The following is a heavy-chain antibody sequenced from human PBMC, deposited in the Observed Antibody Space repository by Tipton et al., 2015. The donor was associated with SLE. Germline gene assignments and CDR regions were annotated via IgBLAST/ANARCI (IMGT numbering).Heavy chain of an antibody. D-gene: IGHD1-26*01. Sequence: SLRLSCTASGFSFNVYAMNWVRQAPGKGLVWVSRLNTDGRTTTYADSVKGRFTISRDNAKNTLYLQMNSLTAEDSAVYYCVRDLGGRMGYWGQGTLVTVSS. V-gene: IGHV3-74*01. CDR3: VRDLGGRMGY. CDR2: LNTDGRTT. CDR1: GFSFNVYA. J-gene: IGHJ4*02.